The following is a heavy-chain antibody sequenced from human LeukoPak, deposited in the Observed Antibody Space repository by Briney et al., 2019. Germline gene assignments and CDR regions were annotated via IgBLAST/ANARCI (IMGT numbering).Heavy chain of an antibody. J-gene: IGHJ4*02. Sequence: GGSLRLSCAAPGLIVSRNYMTWVRQAPGKGLEWLSVIYSDGSTHYADSVKGRFIISRDNSMNTLYLQMNTLRPEDTAVYYCARVTPPTDWGQGTLVTVSP. CDR3: ARVTPPTD. CDR2: IYSDGST. CDR1: GLIVSRNY. D-gene: IGHD1-14*01. V-gene: IGHV3-66*01.